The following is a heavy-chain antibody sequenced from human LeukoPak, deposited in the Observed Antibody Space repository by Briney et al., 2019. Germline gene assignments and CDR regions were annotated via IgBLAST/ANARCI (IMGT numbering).Heavy chain of an antibody. D-gene: IGHD6-19*01. Sequence: GRSLRLSCAASGFTFSNYGMHWVRQAPGKGLEWVAVIWYDGSNKYYADSVKGRFTISRDNSKNTLYLQMNSLRAKDTAVYYCVRVAVAGNLNNWFDPWGQGTLVTVSS. CDR3: VRVAVAGNLNNWFDP. CDR1: GFTFSNYG. J-gene: IGHJ5*02. CDR2: IWYDGSNK. V-gene: IGHV3-33*01.